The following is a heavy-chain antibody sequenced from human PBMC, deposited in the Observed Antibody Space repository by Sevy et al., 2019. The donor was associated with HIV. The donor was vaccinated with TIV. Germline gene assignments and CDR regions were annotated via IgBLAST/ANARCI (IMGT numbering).Heavy chain of an antibody. V-gene: IGHV3-49*03. J-gene: IGHJ4*02. D-gene: IGHD5-12*01. CDR2: IRSKDYGGTT. Sequence: GGSLRLSCTTSGFTFGEYAMSWFRQAPGKGLEWVGFIRSKDYGGTTEYAASVQGRFTILRDDSKHIAYLQMNSLKLDDTGVYYCIKSDYDFDFDYWGQGTQVTVSS. CDR1: GFTFGEYA. CDR3: IKSDYDFDFDY.